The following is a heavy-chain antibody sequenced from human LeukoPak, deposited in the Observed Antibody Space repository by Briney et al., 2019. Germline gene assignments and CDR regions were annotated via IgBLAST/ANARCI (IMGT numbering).Heavy chain of an antibody. V-gene: IGHV4-30-2*01. Sequence: SQTLSLTCAVSGGSISSGGYSWSWIRQPPGKGLEWIGYIYHSGSTYYNPSLKSRVTISVDRSKNQFSLKLSSVTAADTAVYYCARASYDYDILTGFDYWGQGTLVTVSS. CDR3: ARASYDYDILTGFDY. CDR2: IYHSGST. J-gene: IGHJ4*02. CDR1: GGSISSGGYS. D-gene: IGHD3-9*01.